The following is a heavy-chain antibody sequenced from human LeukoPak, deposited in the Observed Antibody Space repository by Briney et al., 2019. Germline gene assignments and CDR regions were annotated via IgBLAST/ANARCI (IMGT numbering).Heavy chain of an antibody. J-gene: IGHJ4*02. V-gene: IGHV3-74*01. CDR3: ARTPTVTTGGY. D-gene: IGHD4-17*01. CDR2: INSDGSST. Sequence: GGSLRLSCAASGFTFSSYWMSWVRQAPGKGLVWVSRINSDGSSTSYADSVKGRFTISRDNAKNTLYLQMNSLRAEDTAVYYCARTPTVTTGGYWGQGTLVTVSS. CDR1: GFTFSSYW.